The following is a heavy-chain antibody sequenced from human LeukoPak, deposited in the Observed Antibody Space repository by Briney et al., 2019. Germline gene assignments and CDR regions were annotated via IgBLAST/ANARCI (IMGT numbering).Heavy chain of an antibody. V-gene: IGHV1-18*01. Sequence: ASVKVSCKASGYAFTSYGISWVRQAPGQGLEWMGWISAYNGNTNYAQKLQGRVTMTTDTSTSTAYMELRSLGSDDTAVYYCARAARYCSGGSCSPTFDYWGQGTLVTVSS. CDR1: GYAFTSYG. J-gene: IGHJ4*02. CDR3: ARAARYCSGGSCSPTFDY. D-gene: IGHD2-15*01. CDR2: ISAYNGNT.